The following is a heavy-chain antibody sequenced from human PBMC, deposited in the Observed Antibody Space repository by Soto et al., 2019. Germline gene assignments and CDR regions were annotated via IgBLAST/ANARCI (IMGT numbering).Heavy chain of an antibody. J-gene: IGHJ3*02. CDR1: GGSFSGYY. D-gene: IGHD3-3*01. CDR2: INHSGST. V-gene: IGHV4-34*01. Sequence: SETLSLTCAVYGGSFSGYYWSWIRQPPGKGLEWIGEINHSGSTNYNPSLKSRVTISVDTSKNQFSLKLSSVTAADTAVYYCARGSFTILGVFIIRFFALDIWGKGKMVTV. CDR3: ARGSFTILGVFIIRFFALDI.